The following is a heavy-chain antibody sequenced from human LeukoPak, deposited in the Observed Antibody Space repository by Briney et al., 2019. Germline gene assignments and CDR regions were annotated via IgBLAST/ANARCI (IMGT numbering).Heavy chain of an antibody. D-gene: IGHD6-19*01. J-gene: IGHJ4*02. CDR2: IYYSGST. CDR1: GGSISSYY. Sequence: SETLSLTCTVSGGSISSYYWSWIRQPPGKGLEWIGYIYYSGSTNYNPSLKSRVSMSLDRSKNEFSLQLTSVTAADTAVYYCAGIWYSSGYYFDYWGQGTLVTVSS. CDR3: AGIWYSSGYYFDY. V-gene: IGHV4-59*01.